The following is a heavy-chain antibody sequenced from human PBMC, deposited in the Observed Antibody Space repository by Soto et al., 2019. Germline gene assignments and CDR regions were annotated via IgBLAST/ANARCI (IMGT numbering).Heavy chain of an antibody. CDR2: ISYDGGYI. J-gene: IGHJ4*02. D-gene: IGHD6-13*01. V-gene: IGHV3-30*18. Sequence: QVQLVESGGGVVQPGRSLRLSCAASGITLSNHGMHWVRQAPGKGLEWVAAISYDGGYIYYVDSVKGRFTISRDNPRNTLYLQMNSLRAEDTAVYYCAKEFSSSWYYFDYWGQGTLVTVSS. CDR3: AKEFSSSWYYFDY. CDR1: GITLSNHG.